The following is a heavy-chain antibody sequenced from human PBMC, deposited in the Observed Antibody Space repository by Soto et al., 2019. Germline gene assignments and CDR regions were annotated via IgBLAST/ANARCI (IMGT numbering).Heavy chain of an antibody. CDR3: ARGPRYCSSTSCYGYYYYGMDV. J-gene: IGHJ6*02. Sequence: PSETLSLTCTVSGGSISSGGYYWSWIRQHPGKGLEWIGYIYYSGSTYYNPSLKSRVTISVDTSKNQFSLKLSSVTAADTAVYYCARGPRYCSSTSCYGYYYYGMDVWGQGTTVTVSS. D-gene: IGHD2-2*01. CDR2: IYYSGST. CDR1: GGSISSGGYY. V-gene: IGHV4-31*03.